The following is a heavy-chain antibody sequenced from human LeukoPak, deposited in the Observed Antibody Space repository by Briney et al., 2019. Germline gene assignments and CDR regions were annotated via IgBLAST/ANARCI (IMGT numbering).Heavy chain of an antibody. J-gene: IGHJ6*03. CDR3: AREYSNWGANYYYYYMDV. CDR1: GGTFSSYA. Sequence: GASVKVSCKASGGTFSSYAIGWVRQAPGQGLEWMGRIIPIFGTANYAQKFQGRVTITTDESTSTAYMELSSLRSEDTAVYYCAREYSNWGANYYYYYMDVWGKGTTVTVSS. V-gene: IGHV1-69*05. CDR2: IIPIFGTA. D-gene: IGHD4-11*01.